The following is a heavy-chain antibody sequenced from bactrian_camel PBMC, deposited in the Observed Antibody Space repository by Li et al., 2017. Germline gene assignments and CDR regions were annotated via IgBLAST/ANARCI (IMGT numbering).Heavy chain of an antibody. J-gene: IGHJ4*01. D-gene: IGHD2*01. CDR3: AASSYCPGRSMVVAYFPY. Sequence: HVQLVESGGGSVQAGGSLRLSCEVSGHTVSNYCMAWFRQAPGKSRRGVGAIGTDGSVVYVDEVKGRFTFSQDNARNTLFLQMNSLKPEDTAMYYCAASSYCPGRSMVVAYFPYWGQGTQVTVS. CDR2: IGTDGSV. CDR1: GHTVSNYC. V-gene: IGHV3S6*01.